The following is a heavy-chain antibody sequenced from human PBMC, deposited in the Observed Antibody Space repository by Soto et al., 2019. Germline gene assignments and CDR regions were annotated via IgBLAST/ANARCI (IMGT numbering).Heavy chain of an antibody. D-gene: IGHD3-10*01. CDR1: GFTFSSYW. J-gene: IGHJ4*02. CDR3: ARDPGGFGASFDY. Sequence: EVQLVESGGGLVQPGGSLRLSCAASGFTFSSYWMSWVRQAPGKGLEWVANIKQDGSEKYYVDSVKGRFTISRDNAKNSLYLQMNSLRAEDTAVYYCARDPGGFGASFDYWGQGTLVTVSS. V-gene: IGHV3-7*01. CDR2: IKQDGSEK.